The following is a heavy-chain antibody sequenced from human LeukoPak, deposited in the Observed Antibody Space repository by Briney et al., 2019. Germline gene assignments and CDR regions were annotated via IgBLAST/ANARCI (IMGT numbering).Heavy chain of an antibody. J-gene: IGHJ4*02. D-gene: IGHD6-13*01. CDR1: GGSISSSSHY. V-gene: IGHV4-39*07. CDR2: IYYSGST. CDR3: ARGARAAARTRGRYLDY. Sequence: SETLSLTCTVSGGSISSSSHYWGWIRQPPGKGLEWIGSIYYSGSTYYNPSLKSRVTISVDTSKNQFSLKLSSVTAADTAVYYCARGARAAARTRGRYLDYWGQGTLVTVSS.